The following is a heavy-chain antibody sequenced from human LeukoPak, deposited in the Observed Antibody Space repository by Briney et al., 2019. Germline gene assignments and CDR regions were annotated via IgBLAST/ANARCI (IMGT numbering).Heavy chain of an antibody. CDR3: AKSHWGSYGGALDYFDN. V-gene: IGHV3-9*03. J-gene: IGHJ4*02. D-gene: IGHD1-26*01. CDR2: INWNSRTI. Sequence: PGRSLRLSCVASGFTFDNYAMHWVRQAPGKGLEWVSGINWNSRTIGYADSVKGRFTISRDNAKNSLYLQMNSLRTEDMALYYCAKSHWGSYGGALDYFDNWGQGTLVPVSS. CDR1: GFTFDNYA.